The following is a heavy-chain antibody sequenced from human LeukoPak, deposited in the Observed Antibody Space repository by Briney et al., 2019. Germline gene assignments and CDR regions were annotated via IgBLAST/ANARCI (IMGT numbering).Heavy chain of an antibody. Sequence: SETLSLTCTVSGGSISSSSYYWGWIRQPPGKGLEWIGYIYYSGSANYNPSLKSRVTISVDTSKNQFSLKLSSVTAADTAVYYCARGDPPYYFDYWGQGTLVTVSS. CDR2: IYYSGSA. CDR3: ARGDPPYYFDY. J-gene: IGHJ4*02. V-gene: IGHV4-61*05. CDR1: GGSISSSSYY.